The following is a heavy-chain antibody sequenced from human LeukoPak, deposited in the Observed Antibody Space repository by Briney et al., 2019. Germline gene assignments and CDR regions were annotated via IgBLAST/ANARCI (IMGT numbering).Heavy chain of an antibody. CDR2: INHSGST. J-gene: IGHJ4*02. Sequence: SETLSLTCTVSGGSISSYYWSWIRQPAGKGLEWIGEINHSGSTNYNPSLKSRVTISVDTSKNQFSLKLSSVTAADTAVYYCASSLQAQWLVVFDYWGQGTLVTVSS. CDR1: GGSISSYY. V-gene: IGHV4-34*01. D-gene: IGHD6-19*01. CDR3: ASSLQAQWLVVFDY.